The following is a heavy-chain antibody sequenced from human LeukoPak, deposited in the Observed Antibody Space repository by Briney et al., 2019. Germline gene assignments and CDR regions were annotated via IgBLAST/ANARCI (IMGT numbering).Heavy chain of an antibody. V-gene: IGHV4-38-2*01. J-gene: IGHJ4*02. CDR1: GYSISSGFY. Sequence: KPSETLSLTCAVSGYSISSGFYWGWIRQPPGKGLEWIGSIYHSGSTYYNPSLKSRVTISVDTSKNQFSLKLSSVTAADTAVYYCARHENYSSSPPMEYSGQGTLVTVSS. CDR2: IYHSGST. D-gene: IGHD6-6*01. CDR3: ARHENYSSSPPMEY.